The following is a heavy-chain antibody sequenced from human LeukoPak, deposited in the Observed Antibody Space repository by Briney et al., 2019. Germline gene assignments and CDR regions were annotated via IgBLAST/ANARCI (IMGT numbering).Heavy chain of an antibody. CDR3: ARDPESNFHAAAAGTGFDF. CDR2: INPSGGST. Sequence: GASVKVSCKASGYTFTSYYMHWVRQAPGQGLEWMGIINPSGGSTSYAQKFQGRVTMTRDTSTSTVYMELSSLRSEDTAVYYCARDPESNFHAAAAGTGFDFWGQGTLVTVSS. CDR1: GYTFTSYY. J-gene: IGHJ4*02. V-gene: IGHV1-46*01. D-gene: IGHD6-13*01.